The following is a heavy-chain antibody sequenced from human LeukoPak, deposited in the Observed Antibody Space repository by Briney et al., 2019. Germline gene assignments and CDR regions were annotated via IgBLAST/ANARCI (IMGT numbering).Heavy chain of an antibody. Sequence: ASVKVSCKASGYTFTSYGINWVRQATGQGLEWMGWMNPNSGNTGYAQKFQGRVTMTRNTSISTAYMELSSLRSEDTAVYYCAREVDILTVTYAFDIWGQGTMVTVSS. CDR1: GYTFTSYG. J-gene: IGHJ3*02. D-gene: IGHD3-9*01. CDR3: AREVDILTVTYAFDI. CDR2: MNPNSGNT. V-gene: IGHV1-8*02.